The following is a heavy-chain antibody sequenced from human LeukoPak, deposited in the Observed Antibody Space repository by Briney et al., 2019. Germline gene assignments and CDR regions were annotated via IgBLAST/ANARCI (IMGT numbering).Heavy chain of an antibody. V-gene: IGHV4-4*09. Sequence: PSETLSHTCTVSGGSISSYYWSWIRQPPGKGLEWIGYIYTSGSTNYNPSLKSRVTISVDTSKNQFSLKLSSVTAADTAVYYCARHRMYSSPSGIDYWGQGTLVTVSS. CDR2: IYTSGST. CDR1: GGSISSYY. J-gene: IGHJ4*02. CDR3: ARHRMYSSPSGIDY. D-gene: IGHD6-6*01.